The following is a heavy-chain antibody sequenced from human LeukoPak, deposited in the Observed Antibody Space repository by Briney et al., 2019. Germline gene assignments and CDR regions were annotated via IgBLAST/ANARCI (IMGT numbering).Heavy chain of an antibody. CDR3: ARYRAAPNYFDF. J-gene: IGHJ4*02. V-gene: IGHV3-33*01. CDR1: GFAFSNYG. D-gene: IGHD6-13*01. CDR2: IWFDGSDK. Sequence: GRSLRLSCAASGFAFSNYGMHWVRRAPGKGLEWVAVIWFDGSDKYYVDSVKGRFTISRDNSKNTLSLQMNSLRAEDTAVYYCARYRAAPNYFDFWGQGTLVTVSS.